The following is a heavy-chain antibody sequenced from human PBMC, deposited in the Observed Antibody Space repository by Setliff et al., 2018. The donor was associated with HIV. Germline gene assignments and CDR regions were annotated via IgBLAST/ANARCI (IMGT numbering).Heavy chain of an antibody. CDR1: GFTVSRFY. V-gene: IGHV3-23*01. J-gene: IGHJ4*02. CDR2: ISGSGGST. D-gene: IGHD5-12*01. CDR3: AKDPRAAVATICDY. Sequence: GGSLRLSCAASGFTVSRFYMSWVRQAPGKGLEWVSVISGSGGSTYYADSVKGRFTISRDNSKNTLYLQMNSLRAEDTAVYYCAKDPRAAVATICDYWGQGTLVTVSS.